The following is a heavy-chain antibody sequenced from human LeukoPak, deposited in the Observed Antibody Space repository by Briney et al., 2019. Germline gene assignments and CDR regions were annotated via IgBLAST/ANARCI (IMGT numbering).Heavy chain of an antibody. CDR1: GGSFSGYY. J-gene: IGHJ4*02. CDR2: INHSGST. V-gene: IGHV4-34*01. D-gene: IGHD1-14*01. Sequence: KTSETLSLTCAVYGGSFSGYYWSWIRQPPGKGLEWIGEINHSGSTNYNPSLKSRVTISVDTSKNQFSLKLSSVTAADTAVYYCARLRGESAGIDYWGQGTLVTVSS. CDR3: ARLRGESAGIDY.